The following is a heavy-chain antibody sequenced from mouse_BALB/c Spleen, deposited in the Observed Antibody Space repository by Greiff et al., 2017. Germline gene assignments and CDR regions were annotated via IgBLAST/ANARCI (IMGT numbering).Heavy chain of an antibody. D-gene: IGHD1-1*01. CDR2: ISSGGSYT. CDR3: ARQGVFITTVVATDY. Sequence: EVKLVESGGDLVKPGGSLKLSCAASGFTFSSYGMSWVRQTPDKRLEWVATISSGGSYTYYPDSVKGRFTISRDNAKNTLYLQMSSLKSEDTAMYYCARQGVFITTVVATDYWGQGTSVTVSS. J-gene: IGHJ4*01. CDR1: GFTFSSYG. V-gene: IGHV5-6*02.